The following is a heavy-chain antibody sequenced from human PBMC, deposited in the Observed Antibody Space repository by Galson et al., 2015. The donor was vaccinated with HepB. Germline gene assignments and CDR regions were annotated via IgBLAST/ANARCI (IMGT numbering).Heavy chain of an antibody. J-gene: IGHJ5*02. Sequence: SLRLSCAASGFTFSSYGMHWVRQAPGKGLEWVAFIRYDGSNKYYADSVKGRFTISRDNSKNTLYLQMNSLRAEDTAVYYCAKDDRPVFGEGFSGFDPWGQGTLVTVSS. V-gene: IGHV3-30*02. D-gene: IGHD3-10*01. CDR2: IRYDGSNK. CDR3: AKDDRPVFGEGFSGFDP. CDR1: GFTFSSYG.